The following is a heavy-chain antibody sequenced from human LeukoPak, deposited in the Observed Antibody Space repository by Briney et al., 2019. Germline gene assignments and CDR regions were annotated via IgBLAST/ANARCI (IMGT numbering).Heavy chain of an antibody. Sequence: GSLRLSCAASGFTFSSYGMHWVRQAPGKGLEWVAFIRYDGNNKYYADSVKGRFTISRDNSKNTLYLQMNSLRAEDTAVYYCAKGEYYYDSSGPTGYWGQGTLVTVSS. J-gene: IGHJ4*02. CDR2: IRYDGNNK. V-gene: IGHV3-30*02. D-gene: IGHD3-22*01. CDR1: GFTFSSYG. CDR3: AKGEYYYDSSGPTGY.